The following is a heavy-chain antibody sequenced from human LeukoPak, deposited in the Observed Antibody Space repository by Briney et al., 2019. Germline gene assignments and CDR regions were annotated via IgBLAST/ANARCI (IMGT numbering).Heavy chain of an antibody. D-gene: IGHD3-10*01. CDR2: ISGGGGST. Sequence: GGSLRLSCAASGFTFSSYAMSWVRQAPGKGLEWVSAISGGGGSTYYADSVKGRFTISRDNSKNTLYLQMNSLRAEDTAVYYCAKGSMVRGVFDYWGQGTLVAVSS. J-gene: IGHJ4*02. V-gene: IGHV3-23*01. CDR3: AKGSMVRGVFDY. CDR1: GFTFSSYA.